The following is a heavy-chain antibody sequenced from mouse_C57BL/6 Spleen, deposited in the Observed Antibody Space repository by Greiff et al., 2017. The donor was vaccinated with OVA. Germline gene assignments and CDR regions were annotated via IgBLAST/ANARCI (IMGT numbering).Heavy chain of an antibody. Sequence: EVKLLESGGGLVQPKGSLKLSCAASGFSFNTYAMNWVRQAPGKGLEWVARIRSKSNNYATYYADSVKDRFTISRDDSESMLYLQMNNLKTEDTAMYYCGRHEDYGTLDDWGQGTTLTVSS. CDR1: GFSFNTYA. D-gene: IGHD2-1*01. CDR3: GRHEDYGTLDD. CDR2: IRSKSNNYAT. V-gene: IGHV10-1*01. J-gene: IGHJ2*01.